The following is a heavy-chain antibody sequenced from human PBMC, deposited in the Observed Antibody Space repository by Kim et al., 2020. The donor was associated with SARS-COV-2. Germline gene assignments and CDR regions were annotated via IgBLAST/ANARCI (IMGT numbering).Heavy chain of an antibody. CDR2: ISGSGGST. V-gene: IGHV3-23*01. J-gene: IGHJ4*02. Sequence: GGSLRLSCAASGFTFSSYAMSWVRQAPGKGLEWVSAISGSGGSTYYADSVKGRFTISRDNSKNTLYLQMNSLRAEDTAVYYCAKDQVDIVATLLGDDYWGKGTLVTVSS. CDR1: GFTFSSYA. D-gene: IGHD5-12*01. CDR3: AKDQVDIVATLLGDDY.